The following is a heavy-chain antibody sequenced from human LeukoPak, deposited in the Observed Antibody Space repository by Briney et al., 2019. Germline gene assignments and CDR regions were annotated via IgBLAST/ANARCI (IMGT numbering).Heavy chain of an antibody. CDR2: IYYSGST. Sequence: KPSETLSLTCTVSSGSISSSSYYWGWIRQPPGKGQEWIGSIYYSGSTYYNPSLKSRVTISVDTSKNQFSLKLSSVTAADTAVYYCARDKKGGYFDYWGQGTLVTVSS. J-gene: IGHJ4*02. CDR3: ARDKKGGYFDY. V-gene: IGHV4-39*07. D-gene: IGHD3-16*01. CDR1: SGSISSSSYY.